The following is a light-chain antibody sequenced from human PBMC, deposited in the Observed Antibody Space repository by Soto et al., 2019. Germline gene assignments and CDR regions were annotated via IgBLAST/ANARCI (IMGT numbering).Light chain of an antibody. CDR3: QQYYSYPQT. J-gene: IGKJ1*01. CDR1: QGIRSY. V-gene: IGKV1-8*01. CDR2: DAS. Sequence: AIRMTQSPSSFSASAGDRVTIACRTSQGIRSYLAWYQQRPGKAPKLLIYDASTLHAGVPSRFSGSGSGTDFTLTISCPQSEDFATYYCQQYYSYPQTFGQGTKVDIK.